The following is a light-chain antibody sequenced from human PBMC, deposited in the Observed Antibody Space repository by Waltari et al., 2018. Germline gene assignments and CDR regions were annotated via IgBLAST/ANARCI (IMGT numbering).Light chain of an antibody. CDR2: YAS. CDR1: QNIGNN. V-gene: IGKV6-21*01. CDR3: HQSDSLPT. J-gene: IGKJ4*01. Sequence: EVVLIQSPDFQSVTPKEKVTITCRASQNIGNNLHWYQQKPGQSPKPLIKYASQSFSGVPSRFSGSGSGTDFTLTIISLEAGDAATYYCHQSDSLPTFGGGTKVEIK.